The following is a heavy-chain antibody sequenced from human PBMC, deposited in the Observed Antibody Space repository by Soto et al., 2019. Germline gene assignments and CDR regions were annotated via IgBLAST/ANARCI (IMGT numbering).Heavy chain of an antibody. CDR1: GFTFGGSA. V-gene: IGHV3-73*02. CDR3: TRQPDAVQWLLVPTDFNFDY. J-gene: IGHJ4*02. Sequence: EGQLVESGGGLVQPGGSLKLSCAASGFTFGGSAMHWVRQASGKGLEWVGHIRSKTNSYSTAYAESVKGRFTISRDDSMNTAYLQMNSLKTEDTAVYFYTRQPDAVQWLLVPTDFNFDYWGQGTLVTVSS. CDR2: IRSKTNSYST. D-gene: IGHD6-19*01.